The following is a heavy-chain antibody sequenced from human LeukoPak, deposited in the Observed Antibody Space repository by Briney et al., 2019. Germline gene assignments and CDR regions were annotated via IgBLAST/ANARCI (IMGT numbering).Heavy chain of an antibody. CDR1: GFTFSSYA. Sequence: GGSLRLSCAASGFTFSSYAMHWVRQAPGKGLEWVAVISYDGSNKYYADSVKGRFTISRDNSKNTLYLQMNSRRAEDTAVYYCARTVQWLSPHFDYWGQGTLVTVSS. J-gene: IGHJ4*02. CDR2: ISYDGSNK. D-gene: IGHD6-19*01. CDR3: ARTVQWLSPHFDY. V-gene: IGHV3-30-3*01.